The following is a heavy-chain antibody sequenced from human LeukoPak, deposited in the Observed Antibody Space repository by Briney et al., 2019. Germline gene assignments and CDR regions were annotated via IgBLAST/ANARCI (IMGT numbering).Heavy chain of an antibody. CDR2: IYYSGST. Sequence: SETLSLTCTVSGGSISSGGYYWSWIRQHPGKGLEWIGYIYYSGSTNYNPSLKSRVTISVDTSKNQFSLKLSSVTAADTAVYYCARDRGYYYDSSGVHAFDIWGQGTMVTVSS. V-gene: IGHV4-61*08. CDR3: ARDRGYYYDSSGVHAFDI. D-gene: IGHD3-22*01. J-gene: IGHJ3*02. CDR1: GGSISSGGYY.